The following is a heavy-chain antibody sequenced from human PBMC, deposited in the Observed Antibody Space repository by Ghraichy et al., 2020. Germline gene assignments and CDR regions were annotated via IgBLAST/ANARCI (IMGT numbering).Heavy chain of an antibody. D-gene: IGHD3-9*01. CDR3: ARLGGGIRYFDWLSLSHNWFDP. V-gene: IGHV4-31*03. J-gene: IGHJ5*02. Sequence: SETLSLTCTVSGGSISSGGYYWSWIRQHPGKGLEWIGYIYYSGSTYYNPSLKSRVTISVDTSKNQFSLKLSSVTAADTAVYYCARLGGGIRYFDWLSLSHNWFDPWGQGTLVTVSS. CDR1: GGSISSGGYY. CDR2: IYYSGST.